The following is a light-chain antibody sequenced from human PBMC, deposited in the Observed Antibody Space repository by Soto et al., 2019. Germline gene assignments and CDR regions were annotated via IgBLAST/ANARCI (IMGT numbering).Light chain of an antibody. Sequence: EIVLTQSPGTLSLSPGERATLSCRASQSVSNNYLAWYQQKPGQSPRLLIYGASNRATGIPDRFSCSGSGRDFNLNINGLESEYVAVYYCQQYGSSGTFCQGNKVEIK. V-gene: IGKV3-20*01. CDR2: GAS. CDR3: QQYGSSGT. CDR1: QSVSNNY. J-gene: IGKJ1*01.